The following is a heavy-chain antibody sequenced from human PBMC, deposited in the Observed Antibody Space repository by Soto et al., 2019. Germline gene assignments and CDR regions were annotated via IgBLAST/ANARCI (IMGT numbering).Heavy chain of an antibody. V-gene: IGHV4-31*03. J-gene: IGHJ6*04. CDR1: GGSISSGGYY. CDR3: ARVCGGDCQNGMDV. CDR2: IYYSGST. D-gene: IGHD2-21*02. Sequence: PSETLSLTCTVSGGSISSGGYYWSWIRQHPGKGLEWIGYIYYSGSTYYNPSLKSRVTISVDTSKNQFSLKLSSVTAADTAVYFCARVCGGDCQNGMDVWGKGTRVTVSS.